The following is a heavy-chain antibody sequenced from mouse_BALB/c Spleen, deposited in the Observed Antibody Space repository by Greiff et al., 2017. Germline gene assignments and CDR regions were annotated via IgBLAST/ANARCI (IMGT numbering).Heavy chain of an antibody. Sequence: EVQRVESGGGLVKPGGSLKLSCAASGFTFSSYTMSWVRQTPEKRLEWVATISSGGSYTYYPDSVKGRFTISRDNAKNTLYLQMSSLKSEDTAMYYCTKDPAWFAYWGQGTLVTVSA. V-gene: IGHV5-6-4*01. CDR2: ISSGGSYT. J-gene: IGHJ3*01. CDR1: GFTFSSYT. CDR3: TKDPAWFAY.